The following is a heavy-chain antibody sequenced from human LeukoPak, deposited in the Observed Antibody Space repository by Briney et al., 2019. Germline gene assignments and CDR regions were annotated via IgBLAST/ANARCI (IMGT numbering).Heavy chain of an antibody. CDR2: IRGSGANT. J-gene: IGHJ4*02. Sequence: GGPLILSCAASCFTFSSYAMSLVRQAPGNGLELVSGIRGSGANTYCADSVKGGLTISGDNSKNALSLQMNSLRTDDTALYYCAKDIEAGTAGFSFDYWGQGTLVAVSS. CDR1: CFTFSSYA. V-gene: IGHV3-23*01. CDR3: AKDIEAGTAGFSFDY. D-gene: IGHD2-21*02.